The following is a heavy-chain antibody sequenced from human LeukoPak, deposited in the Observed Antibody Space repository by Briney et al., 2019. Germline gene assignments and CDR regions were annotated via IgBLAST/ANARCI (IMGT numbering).Heavy chain of an antibody. CDR1: GGSISSGDYY. Sequence: SETLSLTCTVSGGSISSGDYYWSWIRQPPGKGLEWIGYIYYSGSTYYNPSLKSRVTISVDTSKNQFSLKLSSVTAADTAVYYCARAPPPLFDWLSNWYFDLWGRGTLVTVSS. J-gene: IGHJ2*01. V-gene: IGHV4-30-4*08. CDR2: IYYSGST. CDR3: ARAPPPLFDWLSNWYFDL. D-gene: IGHD3-9*01.